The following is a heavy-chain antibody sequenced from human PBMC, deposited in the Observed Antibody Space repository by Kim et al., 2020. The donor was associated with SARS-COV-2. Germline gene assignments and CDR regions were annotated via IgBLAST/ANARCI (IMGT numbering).Heavy chain of an antibody. CDR3: AKERHPRGSGWYYFDY. V-gene: IGHV3-30*02. J-gene: IGHJ4*02. D-gene: IGHD6-19*01. Sequence: SVKGRFTISRDNSKNALYLQMDTVRAEDTALYYCAKERHPRGSGWYYFDYWGQGTLVTVSS.